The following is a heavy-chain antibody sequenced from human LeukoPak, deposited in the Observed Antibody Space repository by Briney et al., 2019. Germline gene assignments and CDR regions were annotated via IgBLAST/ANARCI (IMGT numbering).Heavy chain of an antibody. Sequence: SETLSLTCTVSGGSISSYYWSWIRQPPGKGLEWIGYIDYSGSTNYNPSLKSRVTMSVNTSRNQFSLKLSSVTAADTAVYYCARDTNWGPQMRGQGTLVTVSS. CDR2: IDYSGST. CDR1: GGSISSYY. D-gene: IGHD7-27*01. V-gene: IGHV4-59*01. J-gene: IGHJ4*02. CDR3: ARDTNWGPQM.